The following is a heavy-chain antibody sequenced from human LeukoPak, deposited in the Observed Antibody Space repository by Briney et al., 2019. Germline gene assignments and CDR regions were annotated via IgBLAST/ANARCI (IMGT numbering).Heavy chain of an antibody. V-gene: IGHV1-2*02. J-gene: IGHJ4*02. CDR1: RYTFTDYY. CDR3: ARVAVGATLEH. Sequence: ASVKVSCMTSRYTFTDYYMHWMRRAPGQSLEWMGWINPDSGGTNYAQKFQGRVTMTRDTSTSTVYMELSSLRSEDTAVYFCARVAVGATLEHWGQGTLVTVSS. CDR2: INPDSGGT. D-gene: IGHD1-26*01.